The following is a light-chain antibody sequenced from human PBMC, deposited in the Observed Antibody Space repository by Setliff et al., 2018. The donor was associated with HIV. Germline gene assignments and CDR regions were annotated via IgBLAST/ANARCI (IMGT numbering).Light chain of an antibody. Sequence: QSVLIQPASVSGSPGQSITISCTGTSSDVGTYNFVSWYQQHPGKGPKLMIYDVSNRPSGVSNRFSGSKSGNTASLTISGLQAADEADYYCSSYTSSTPLYVFGTGTKVTVL. CDR3: SSYTSSTPLYV. V-gene: IGLV2-14*03. J-gene: IGLJ1*01. CDR1: SSDVGTYNF. CDR2: DVS.